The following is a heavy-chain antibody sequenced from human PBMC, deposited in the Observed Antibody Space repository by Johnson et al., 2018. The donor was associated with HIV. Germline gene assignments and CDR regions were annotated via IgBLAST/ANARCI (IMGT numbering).Heavy chain of an antibody. CDR1: GFTFGSYA. J-gene: IGHJ3*02. V-gene: IGHV3-30*04. CDR3: ARDDAFDI. CDR2: LSYDGSNK. Sequence: QVQLVESGGGVVQPGRSLRLPCAASGFTFGSYAMHWVRQAPGKGLEWVAFLSYDGSNKYYADSVKGRFTISRDNSKNTLYLQMNSLRAEDTAVYYCARDDAFDIWGQGTMVTVSS.